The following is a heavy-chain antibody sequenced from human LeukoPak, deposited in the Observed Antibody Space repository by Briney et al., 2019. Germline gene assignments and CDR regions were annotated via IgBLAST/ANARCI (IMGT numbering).Heavy chain of an antibody. V-gene: IGHV3-48*03. CDR1: GFTFSSYE. Sequence: PGGSLRLSCVASGFTFSSYEMSWVRQAPGRGLEWVSYMSFSGSTIYYADSVKGRFTISRDNAKNSLYLQMNSLRAEDTAVYYCARGSLLWWFDYWGQGTLVTVSS. CDR3: ARGSLLWWFDY. CDR2: MSFSGSTI. J-gene: IGHJ5*01. D-gene: IGHD2-21*01.